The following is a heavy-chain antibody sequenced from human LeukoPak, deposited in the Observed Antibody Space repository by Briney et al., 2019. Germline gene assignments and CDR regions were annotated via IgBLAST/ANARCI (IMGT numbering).Heavy chain of an antibody. D-gene: IGHD1-1*01. CDR3: ARGPYKYVISANPDT. J-gene: IGHJ5*02. CDR1: GFTFTTYW. V-gene: IGHV3-7*01. CDR2: IKQDETEK. Sequence: PGGSLRLSCAASGFTFTTYWMSWVRQPPGKGLEWVANIKQDETEKYYFDSVKGRCTISRDNAKNYLYPQMNSLRAEDTAVYYSARGPYKYVISANPDTWGQGTLVTVSS.